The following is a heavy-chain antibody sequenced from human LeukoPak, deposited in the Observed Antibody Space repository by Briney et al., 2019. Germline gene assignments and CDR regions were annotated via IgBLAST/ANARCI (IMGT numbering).Heavy chain of an antibody. CDR3: AGDQGEDYYGSGNYLRAFDI. Sequence: PGGSLRLSCAASGFMFRSYSMNWVRQAPGKGLEWVSSISSSSSYIFYADSVKGRFTISRDNAKKSLSLQMNSLRAEDTAVYYCAGDQGEDYYGSGNYLRAFDIWGQGTMVTVSS. D-gene: IGHD3-10*01. J-gene: IGHJ3*02. CDR1: GFMFRSYS. CDR2: ISSSSSYI. V-gene: IGHV3-21*01.